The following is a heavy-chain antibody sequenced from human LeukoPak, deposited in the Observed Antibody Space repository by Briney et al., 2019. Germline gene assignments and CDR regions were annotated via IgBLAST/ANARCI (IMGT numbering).Heavy chain of an antibody. V-gene: IGHV3-9*01. CDR1: GFTFDDYA. CDR3: AKDIGYGSTLGCYYGMDV. J-gene: IGHJ6*02. D-gene: IGHD3-10*01. CDR2: ISWNSGSI. Sequence: PGRSLRLSCAASGFTFDDYAMHWVRQAPGKGLEWVSGISWNSGSIGYADSVKGRFTISRDNAKNSLYLQMNSLRAEDTALYYCAKDIGYGSTLGCYYGMDVWGQGTTVTVSS.